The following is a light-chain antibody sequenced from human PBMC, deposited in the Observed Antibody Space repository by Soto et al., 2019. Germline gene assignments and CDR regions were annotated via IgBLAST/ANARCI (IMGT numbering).Light chain of an antibody. CDR3: QQDSRYPT. CDR2: DAS. Sequence: DIQMTQSPSTLSASVGDRVTITCRASQSINSWLAWYQQRPGKAPNPLIYDASTLERGVQSRFSGSGSGTDFSLSISSLHPDDYATHYCQQDSRYPTFGQRTRVEIK. CDR1: QSINSW. J-gene: IGKJ1*01. V-gene: IGKV1-5*01.